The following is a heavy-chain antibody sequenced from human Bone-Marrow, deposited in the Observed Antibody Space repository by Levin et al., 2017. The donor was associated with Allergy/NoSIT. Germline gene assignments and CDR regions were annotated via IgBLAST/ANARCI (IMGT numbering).Heavy chain of an antibody. D-gene: IGHD3-3*01. CDR3: ARDGITIFGVVYGKYNWFDP. CDR2: ISSSGSTI. Sequence: GGSLRLSCAASGFTFSDYYMSWIRQAPGKGLEWVSYISSSGSTIYYADSVKGRFTISRDNAKNSLYLQMNSLRAEDTAVYYCARDGITIFGVVYGKYNWFDPWGQGTLVTVSS. V-gene: IGHV3-11*01. J-gene: IGHJ5*02. CDR1: GFTFSDYY.